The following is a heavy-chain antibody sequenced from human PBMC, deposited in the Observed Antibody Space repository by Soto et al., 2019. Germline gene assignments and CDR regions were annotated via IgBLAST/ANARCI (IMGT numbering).Heavy chain of an antibody. D-gene: IGHD2-21*01. J-gene: IGHJ4*02. Sequence: VQLVQSGSEVKKPGSSVKVSCKASGDTSTTYVVSWVRQAPGNGLEWMGGINPMSRTAKYAEKYSGRVTITADEATKTVYLDLTTLRFEDTAVYFCVRATYCGASCYFAREYWGQGTLVAVSS. CDR3: VRATYCGASCYFAREY. CDR1: GDTSTTYV. V-gene: IGHV1-69*01. CDR2: INPMSRTA.